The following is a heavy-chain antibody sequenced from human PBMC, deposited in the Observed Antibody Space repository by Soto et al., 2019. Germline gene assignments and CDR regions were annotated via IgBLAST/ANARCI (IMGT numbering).Heavy chain of an antibody. V-gene: IGHV3-23*01. CDR2: ISGRGDNR. J-gene: IGHJ6*02. D-gene: IGHD2-15*01. CDR1: EFTFYNYA. Sequence: EAQLWQYGGGLGQPGRSLRLSCMGSEFTFYNYAMTWVRQAPGKGLEWVASISGRGDNRYYADSVRGRFFVYRENSHNMLYLQLDTLGVEDTAVYYCTKDRAFMNQTPYGMDVWGQGTTVTV. CDR3: TKDRAFMNQTPYGMDV.